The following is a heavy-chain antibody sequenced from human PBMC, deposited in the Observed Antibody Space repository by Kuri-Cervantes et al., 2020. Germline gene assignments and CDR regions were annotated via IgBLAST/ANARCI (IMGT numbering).Heavy chain of an antibody. D-gene: IGHD2-21*01. J-gene: IGHJ6*02. CDR2: INSDGSST. CDR3: ASFKVSIEEDYQYYYGMDV. V-gene: IGHV3-74*01. Sequence: GGSLRLSCAASGFIFSSYWMHWVRQVPGKGLVWVSRINSDGSSTNYADSVEGRFTISRDNAKNTLDLQMNSLRAEDTAVYYCASFKVSIEEDYQYYYGMDVWGQGTTVTVSS. CDR1: GFIFSSYW.